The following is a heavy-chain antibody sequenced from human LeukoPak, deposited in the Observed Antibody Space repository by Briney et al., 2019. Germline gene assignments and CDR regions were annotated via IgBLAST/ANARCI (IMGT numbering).Heavy chain of an antibody. CDR3: ARGDTYIWKSPFDY. V-gene: IGHV1-69*13. Sequence: SVTVSCKASGGTFSSYAISWVRQAPGQGLEWMGGIIPIFGTANYAQKFQGRVTITADESTSTAYMELSSLRSEDTAVYYCARGDTYIWKSPFDYWGQGTLVTVSS. CDR2: IIPIFGTA. CDR1: GGTFSSYA. J-gene: IGHJ4*02. D-gene: IGHD5-24*01.